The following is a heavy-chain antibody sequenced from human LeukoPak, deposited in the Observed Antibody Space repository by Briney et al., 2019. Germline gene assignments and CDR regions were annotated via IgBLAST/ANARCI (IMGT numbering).Heavy chain of an antibody. Sequence: GGSLRLSCAASGFTFSSYWMSWVRQAPGKGLEWVANIKQDGSEKYYVDSVKGRFTISRDNAKNSLYLQMNSLRAEDTAVYYCAREVEMATIIYFDYWGQGTLATVSS. CDR3: AREVEMATIIYFDY. V-gene: IGHV3-7*01. J-gene: IGHJ4*02. CDR1: GFTFSSYW. CDR2: IKQDGSEK. D-gene: IGHD5-24*01.